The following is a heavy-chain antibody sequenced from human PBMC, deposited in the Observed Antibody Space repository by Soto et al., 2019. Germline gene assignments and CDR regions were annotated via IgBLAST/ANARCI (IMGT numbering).Heavy chain of an antibody. CDR3: ARDWTYCAGGACYYGMDV. J-gene: IGHJ6*02. Sequence: EVQLVESGGGLVQPGGSLRLSCAASGFSFSSYRMNWVRQAPGKGLEWVSFISSGSTTMHYADSVKGRFSISRDNVQNSLFLHMNNLRDEDKAVYYCARDWTYCAGGACYYGMDVWGQWTTVTVSS. V-gene: IGHV3-48*02. CDR1: GFSFSSYR. CDR2: ISSGSTTM. D-gene: IGHD2-8*02.